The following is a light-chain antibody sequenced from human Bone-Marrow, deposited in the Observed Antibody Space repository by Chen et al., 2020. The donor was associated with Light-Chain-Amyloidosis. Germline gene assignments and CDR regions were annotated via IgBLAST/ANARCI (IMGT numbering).Light chain of an antibody. CDR3: CAYRGGSFPYV. CDR2: EVT. J-gene: IGLJ1*01. CDR1: SSDVGGYDI. V-gene: IGLV2-23*02. Sequence: SALTQPSSVTWAPGQSITISCPRTSSDVGGYDIVSWYRQHPGKAPKLLIFEVTKRPSGVSNRFSGSKSGNTASLTISGLRTEDAADYYCCAYRGGSFPYVFGPGTKVTVL.